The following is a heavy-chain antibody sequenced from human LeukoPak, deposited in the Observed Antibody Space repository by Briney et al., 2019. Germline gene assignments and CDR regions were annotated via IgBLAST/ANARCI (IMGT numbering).Heavy chain of an antibody. CDR2: INSDGSST. J-gene: IGHJ3*02. CDR1: GFTFSSYW. CDR3: ARVDNYYGSGSYYNVLGAFDI. V-gene: IGHV3-74*01. D-gene: IGHD3-10*01. Sequence: PGGSLRLSCAASGFTFSSYWMHWVRQAPGKGLVWVSRINSDGSSTSYADSVKGRFTISRDNAKNTLYLQMNSLRAEDTAVYYCARVDNYYGSGSYYNVLGAFDIWGQGTIVTVSS.